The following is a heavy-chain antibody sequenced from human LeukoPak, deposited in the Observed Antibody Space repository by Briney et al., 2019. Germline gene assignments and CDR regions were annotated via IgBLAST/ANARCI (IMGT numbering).Heavy chain of an antibody. CDR2: INHSGST. J-gene: IGHJ5*02. CDR1: GFTFSSYA. D-gene: IGHD3-3*01. Sequence: PGGSLRLSCAASGFTFSSYAMSWVRQPPGKGLEWIGEINHSGSTNYNPSLKSRVTISVDTSKNQFSLKLSSVTAADTAVYYCARVSGWRSGYYRYNWFDPWGQGTLVTVSS. CDR3: ARVSGWRSGYYRYNWFDP. V-gene: IGHV4-34*01.